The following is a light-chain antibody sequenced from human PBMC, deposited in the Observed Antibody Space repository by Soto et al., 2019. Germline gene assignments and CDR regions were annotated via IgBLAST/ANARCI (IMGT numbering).Light chain of an antibody. V-gene: IGKV3-20*01. J-gene: IGKJ1*01. CDR3: QQYGSSPVT. Sequence: EIVLTQSPGTLSLSPGERATLSCRASQSVSSNYLAWYQQKPGQAPRLLIYGASSRATGIPDRFSGSGSGTDFTLTISRLEPEDFAVDYCQQYGSSPVTFGQGTKVEIK. CDR2: GAS. CDR1: QSVSSNY.